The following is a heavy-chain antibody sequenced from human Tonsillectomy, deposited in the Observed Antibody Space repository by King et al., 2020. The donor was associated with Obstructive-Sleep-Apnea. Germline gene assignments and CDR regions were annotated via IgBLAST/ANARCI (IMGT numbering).Heavy chain of an antibody. D-gene: IGHD5-18*01. J-gene: IGHJ5*02. V-gene: IGHV4-31*03. CDR3: AKHREYSSEPGFDP. CDR1: GGSISADGQY. CDR2: IDYSGNT. Sequence: GKRQEEGQGLVKPSQTRSLTCTVSGGSISADGQYWNWIRQHPGKGLEWIGCIDYSGNTYYTSSRNSRLTMALDTSKNQISLRLTSVTAADTAVYFCAKHREYSSEPGFDPWGQGTLVTVSS.